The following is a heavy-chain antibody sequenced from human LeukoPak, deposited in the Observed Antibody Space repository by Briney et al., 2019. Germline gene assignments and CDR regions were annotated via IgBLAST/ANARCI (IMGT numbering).Heavy chain of an antibody. CDR1: EFTFSSYW. CDR2: ISSSSSSI. D-gene: IGHD6-19*01. Sequence: GGSLRLSCAASEFTFSSYWMHWVRQAPGKGLVWVSSISSSSSSIYYADSVKGRFTISRDNAKNSLYLQMNSLRAEDTAVYYCARGPYSSGWYLFSSLDYWGQGTLVTVSS. CDR3: ARGPYSSGWYLFSSLDY. J-gene: IGHJ4*02. V-gene: IGHV3-21*01.